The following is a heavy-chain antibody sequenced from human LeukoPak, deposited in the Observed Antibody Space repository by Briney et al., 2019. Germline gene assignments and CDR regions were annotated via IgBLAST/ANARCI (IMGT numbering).Heavy chain of an antibody. CDR1: GFTVSSNY. CDR3: ARGRELWEAFDL. D-gene: IGHD3-10*01. CDR2: IYSGGST. V-gene: IGHV3-66*01. J-gene: IGHJ3*01. Sequence: HPGGSLRLSCAASGFTVSSNYMSWVRQAPGKGLEWVLDIYSGGSTYYADSVKGRFTISRDNSKNTLYLQMNSLRVEDTAVYYCARGRELWEAFDLWGQGTMVTVSS.